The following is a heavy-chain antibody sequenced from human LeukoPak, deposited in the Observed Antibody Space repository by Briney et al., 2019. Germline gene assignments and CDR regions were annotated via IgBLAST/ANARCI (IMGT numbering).Heavy chain of an antibody. V-gene: IGHV3-23*01. Sequence: GGSLRLSCSASGFTFSRYAMSWVRQAPGKGLEWVSAISGSGGTTYYADSVKGRFTISRDNSKSTLYLQTNSLRAEDTAVYYCAKEDCGVDCSTFDYWGQGTLVTVSS. CDR1: GFTFSRYA. CDR3: AKEDCGVDCSTFDY. J-gene: IGHJ4*02. CDR2: ISGSGGTT. D-gene: IGHD2-21*02.